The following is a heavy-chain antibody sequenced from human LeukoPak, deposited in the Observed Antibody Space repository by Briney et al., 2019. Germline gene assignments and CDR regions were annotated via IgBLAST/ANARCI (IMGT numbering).Heavy chain of an antibody. CDR2: INPNSGGT. CDR1: GYTFTGYY. D-gene: IGHD1-7*01. J-gene: IGHJ2*01. Sequence: ASVKVSCKASGYTFTGYYMHWVRQAPGQGLEWMGWINPNSGGTNYAQKFQGRVTMTRDTSISTAYMELSRLRSDDTAVYYCARDPYTYSWNYSYWYFDLWGRGTLVTVSS. CDR3: ARDPYTYSWNYSYWYFDL. V-gene: IGHV1-2*02.